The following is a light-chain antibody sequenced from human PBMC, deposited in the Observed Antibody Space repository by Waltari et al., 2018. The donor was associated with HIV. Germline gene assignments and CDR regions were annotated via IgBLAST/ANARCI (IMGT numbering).Light chain of an antibody. J-gene: IGLJ2*01. CDR2: EVS. Sequence: QSALTQPASVSGSPGQSITISCTGTSSDVGAYLYVSWSQQHAAKAPKLIIFEVSNRPSGISNRFSGSKSGNTASLTISGLQTEDEADHYCASFTTNRILVFGGGTKVTVL. V-gene: IGLV2-14*01. CDR1: SSDVGAYLY. CDR3: ASFTTNRILV.